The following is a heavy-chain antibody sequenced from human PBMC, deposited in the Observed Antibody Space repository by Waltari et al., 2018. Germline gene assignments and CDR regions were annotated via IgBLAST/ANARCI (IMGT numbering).Heavy chain of an antibody. CDR2: INHSGST. D-gene: IGHD2-21*01. CDR3: ARAAYCGGDCRLYFDY. CDR1: GGSFSGYY. J-gene: IGHJ4*02. Sequence: QVQLQQWGAGLLKPSETLSLTCAVYGGSFSGYYWSWIRQPPGKGLEWIGEINHSGSTHYNPSLKSRVTISVDTSKNQFSLKLSSVTAADTAVYYCARAAYCGGDCRLYFDYWGQGTLVTVSS. V-gene: IGHV4-34*01.